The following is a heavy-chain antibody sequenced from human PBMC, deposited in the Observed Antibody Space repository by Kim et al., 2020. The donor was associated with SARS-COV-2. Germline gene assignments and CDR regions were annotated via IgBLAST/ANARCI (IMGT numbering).Heavy chain of an antibody. D-gene: IGHD1-26*01. V-gene: IGHV1-46*01. Sequence: YAQKFQGRVTLTRDTSTSTVYMELSSLRSEDTAVYYCARDLSGYYYGMDVWGQGTTVTVSS. J-gene: IGHJ6*02. CDR3: ARDLSGYYYGMDV.